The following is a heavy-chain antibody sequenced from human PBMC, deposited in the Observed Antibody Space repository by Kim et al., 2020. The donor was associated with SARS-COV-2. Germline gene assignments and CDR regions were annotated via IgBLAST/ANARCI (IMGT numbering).Heavy chain of an antibody. D-gene: IGHD3-10*01. J-gene: IGHJ4*02. CDR3: AKDFLGGSYCDY. Sequence: YYADSVKGRFTISRDNSKNTLYLKMTSLRVEDTAIYYCAKDFLGGSYCDYWGQGTLVTVSS. V-gene: IGHV3-23*01.